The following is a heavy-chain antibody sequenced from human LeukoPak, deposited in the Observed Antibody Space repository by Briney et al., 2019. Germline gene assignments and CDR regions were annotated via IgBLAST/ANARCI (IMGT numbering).Heavy chain of an antibody. CDR1: GFTFSTYG. CDR2: ITGSGGSM. CDR3: ANDPGRSY. V-gene: IGHV3-23*01. J-gene: IGHJ4*02. Sequence: PGGSLRLSCAASGFTFSTYGMSWVRQAPGKGLEWVSGITGSGGSMFYADSVKGRFTISRDTSRNTLYLQMNSLRAEDTAVYYCANDPGRSYWGQGTLVTVSS.